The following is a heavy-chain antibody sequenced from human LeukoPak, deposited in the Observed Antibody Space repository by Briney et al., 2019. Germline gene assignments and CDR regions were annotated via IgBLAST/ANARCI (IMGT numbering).Heavy chain of an antibody. Sequence: PGGSLRLSCAASGFTFSSYAMHWVRQAPGKVLEYVSAISSNGGSTYYANSVKGRFTISRDNSKNTLYLQMNSLRAEDTAVYYCARVGPYYYYMDVWGKGTTVTVSS. V-gene: IGHV3-64*01. CDR3: ARVGPYYYYMDV. J-gene: IGHJ6*03. CDR1: GFTFSSYA. CDR2: ISSNGGST.